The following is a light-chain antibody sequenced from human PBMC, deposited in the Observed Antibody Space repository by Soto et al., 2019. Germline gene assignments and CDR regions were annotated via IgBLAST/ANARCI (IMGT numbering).Light chain of an antibody. V-gene: IGLV2-23*01. CDR1: SSDVGSYNL. CDR3: CSYAGSRV. CDR2: GGS. J-gene: IGLJ3*02. Sequence: QSALTQPASVSGSPGQSITISCTGTSSDVGSYNLVSWYQQHPGKAPKLMIYGGSKRPSGVSNRFSGSKSGNTDSLTISGLQAEDEADYYCCSYAGSRVFGGGTKLTVL.